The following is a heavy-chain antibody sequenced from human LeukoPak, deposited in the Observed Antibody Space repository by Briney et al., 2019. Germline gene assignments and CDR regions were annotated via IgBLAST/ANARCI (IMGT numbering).Heavy chain of an antibody. CDR2: IYNSGST. D-gene: IGHD6-13*01. CDR1: GGSVTSYY. CDR3: ARGVVAAAGRTFDF. J-gene: IGHJ4*02. V-gene: IGHV4-59*02. Sequence: SETLSLTCTVSGGSVTSYYWSWIRQSAGKGLEWIGYIYNSGSTNYNPSLKSRVTISLDTSKNQFSLKLSSVTAADTAVYYCARGVVAAAGRTFDFWGQGTLVTVSS.